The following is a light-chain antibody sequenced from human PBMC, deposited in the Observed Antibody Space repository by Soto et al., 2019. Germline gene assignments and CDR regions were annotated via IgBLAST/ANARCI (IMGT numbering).Light chain of an antibody. CDR3: QQYGTSHRT. CDR1: QSVLSNY. J-gene: IGKJ1*01. V-gene: IGKV3-20*01. CDR2: GAS. Sequence: EIVLTQSPGTLSLSPWERATLSCRASQSVLSNYLAWYQQKPGQAPRLLIYGASSRATGIPDRFSGSGSGTDLTLAISRLEPEDFAVYNCQQYGTSHRTVGQGPKVDIK.